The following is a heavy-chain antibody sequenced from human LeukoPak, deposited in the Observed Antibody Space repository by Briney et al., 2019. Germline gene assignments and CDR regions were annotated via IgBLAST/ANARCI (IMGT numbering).Heavy chain of an antibody. J-gene: IGHJ5*02. V-gene: IGHV4-30-2*01. D-gene: IGHD5-12*01. CDR2: IYHSGST. Sequence: PSQTLSLTCAVSGGSISSGGYSWSWIRQPPGKGLEWIGYIYHSGSTYYNPSLKSRVTISVDTSKNQFSLKLSSVTAADTAVYYCARRPLGQLRFDPWGQGTLVTVSS. CDR3: ARRPLGQLRFDP. CDR1: GGSISSGGYS.